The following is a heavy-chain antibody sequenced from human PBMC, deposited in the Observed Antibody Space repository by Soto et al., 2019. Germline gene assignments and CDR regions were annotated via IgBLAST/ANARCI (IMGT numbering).Heavy chain of an antibody. Sequence: EVELLESGGGLVQPGGSLRLSCVASGFTFKNYDMRWIRQAPGKGLEWVSGISGSGGVTYYADSVKGRFTTSRDNSKNKLYLQMNSLRAEDTAIYYCAKNRQFRSYYESAGHYDNWGQGTLVTVSS. J-gene: IGHJ4*02. V-gene: IGHV3-23*01. CDR3: AKNRQFRSYYESAGHYDN. D-gene: IGHD3-10*01. CDR2: ISGSGGVT. CDR1: GFTFKNYD.